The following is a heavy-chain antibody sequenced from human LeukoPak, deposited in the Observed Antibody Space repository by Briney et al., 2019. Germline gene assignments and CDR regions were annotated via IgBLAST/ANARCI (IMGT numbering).Heavy chain of an antibody. D-gene: IGHD2-15*01. J-gene: IGHJ4*02. CDR1: GDSISSYY. V-gene: IGHV4-4*07. Sequence: SETLSLTCTVSGDSISSYYWSWIRQSAGKGLEWIGRIYTSGSTNYNPSLKSRVSMSVDTSKNQFSLKLSSVTAADTAMYYCAREVVLATTYDYWGQGTLVTVSS. CDR3: AREVVLATTYDY. CDR2: IYTSGST.